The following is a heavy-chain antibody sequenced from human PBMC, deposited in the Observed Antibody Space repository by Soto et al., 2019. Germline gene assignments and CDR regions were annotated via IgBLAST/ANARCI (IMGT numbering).Heavy chain of an antibody. CDR1: GVTFSSYI. CDR2: ISHSGSTM. CDR3: VRGCGGDCRSHGRQNDAFNI. V-gene: IGHV3-48*02. Sequence: PGGSLRLSCAASGVTFSSYILNWVRQAPGKGLEWLSYISHSGSTMYYADSVKGRFTISRDNANNSLDLQMNSLRDEDTAVYYCVRGCGGDCRSHGRQNDAFNIWGQGTMVTVSS. D-gene: IGHD2-21*02. J-gene: IGHJ3*02.